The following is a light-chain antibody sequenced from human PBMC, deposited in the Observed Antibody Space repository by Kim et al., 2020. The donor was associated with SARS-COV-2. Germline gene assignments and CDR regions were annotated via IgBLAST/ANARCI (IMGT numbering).Light chain of an antibody. V-gene: IGLV3-21*04. J-gene: IGLJ1*01. Sequence: APGMTARIPCGGNNIGSKSVHWYQQKPGQAPVLVIYYDSDRPSGIPERFSGSNSGNTATLTISRVEAGDEADYYCQVWDSSSDHHVFGTGTKVTVL. CDR2: YDS. CDR1: NIGSKS. CDR3: QVWDSSSDHHV.